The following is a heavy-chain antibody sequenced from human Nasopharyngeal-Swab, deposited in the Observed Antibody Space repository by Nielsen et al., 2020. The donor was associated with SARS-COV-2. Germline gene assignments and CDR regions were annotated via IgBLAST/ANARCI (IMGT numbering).Heavy chain of an antibody. J-gene: IGHJ6*03. D-gene: IGHD3-10*01. CDR2: IYYSGST. V-gene: IGHV4-39*07. CDR3: ARERGRGGIWNYYYYYMDV. Sequence: SETLSLTCVVSGASISSSSYYGGWIRQPPGKGLEWIGSIYYSGSTYYNPSLKSRVTISVDTSKNQFSLKLSSVTAADTAVYYCARERGRGGIWNYYYYYMDVWGKGTTVTVSS. CDR1: GASISSSSYY.